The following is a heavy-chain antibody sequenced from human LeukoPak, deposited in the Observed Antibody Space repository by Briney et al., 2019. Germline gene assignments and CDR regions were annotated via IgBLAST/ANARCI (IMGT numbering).Heavy chain of an antibody. J-gene: IGHJ4*02. CDR3: ARKSAARRTSDFDY. Sequence: SVKVSRKASRYTFTVYYMNSVRHAPGQGHAWMGWISPNSGSTNYAQKFQGRVTMTSDTSINTGYMELSSLKSADTAVYYCARKSAARRTSDFDYWGQGSLVTVSS. V-gene: IGHV1-2*02. CDR1: RYTFTVYY. CDR2: ISPNSGST. D-gene: IGHD6-6*01.